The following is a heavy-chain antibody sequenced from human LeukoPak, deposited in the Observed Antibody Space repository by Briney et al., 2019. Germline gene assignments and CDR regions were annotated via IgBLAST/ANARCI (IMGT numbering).Heavy chain of an antibody. D-gene: IGHD3-22*01. CDR3: VRLRRNSDTSGYYYYYDF. Sequence: GGSLRLSCVASGYTFSRFSINWVRQAPGKGLEWVSSISVRSNYIYYADSVRGRFSISRDNARDSLFLQMNSLRAEDTAVYYCVRLRRNSDTSGYYYYYDFWGQGTLVTVSS. CDR1: GYTFSRFS. V-gene: IGHV3-21*01. J-gene: IGHJ4*02. CDR2: ISVRSNYI.